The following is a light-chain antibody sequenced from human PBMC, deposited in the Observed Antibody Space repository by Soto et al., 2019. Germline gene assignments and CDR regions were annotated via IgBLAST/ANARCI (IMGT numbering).Light chain of an antibody. CDR1: QSVSGN. V-gene: IGKV3-15*01. CDR3: QQYNNWPRT. J-gene: IGKJ1*01. Sequence: EIVMTQSPGTLSVSPGERATLSCRASQSVSGNLAWYQQKPGQAPRLLIYGPSTRATGIPARFSGSGSETEFTLTISSLQSEDFAVYYCQQYNNWPRTFGQGTKVEVK. CDR2: GPS.